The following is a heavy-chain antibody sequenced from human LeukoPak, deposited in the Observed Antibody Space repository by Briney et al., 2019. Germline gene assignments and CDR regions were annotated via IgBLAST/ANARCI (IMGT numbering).Heavy chain of an antibody. CDR3: APAGGISTWFLDY. Sequence: GGSLRLSCAASGFDFSGYSMTWVRQGPGKGLEWVSSITSASSAMYYADSVKGRFIISRDNAKKSLYLQMDSLRAEDTGVYYCAPAGGISTWFLDYWGQRTLVAVSS. D-gene: IGHD3-10*01. J-gene: IGHJ4*02. CDR2: ITSASSAM. V-gene: IGHV3-21*03. CDR1: GFDFSGYS.